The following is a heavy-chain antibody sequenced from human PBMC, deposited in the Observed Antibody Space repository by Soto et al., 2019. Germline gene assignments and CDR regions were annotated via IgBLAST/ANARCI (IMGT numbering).Heavy chain of an antibody. CDR2: ISSSSSYI. Sequence: PWGSLRLSCAASGFTFSSYSMNWVRQAPGKGLEWVSSISSSSSYIYYADSVKGRFTISRDNAKNSLYLQMNSLRAEDTAVYYCARDLKSGIAVAQGAFDIWGQGTMVTVSS. V-gene: IGHV3-21*01. D-gene: IGHD6-19*01. CDR3: ARDLKSGIAVAQGAFDI. J-gene: IGHJ3*02. CDR1: GFTFSSYS.